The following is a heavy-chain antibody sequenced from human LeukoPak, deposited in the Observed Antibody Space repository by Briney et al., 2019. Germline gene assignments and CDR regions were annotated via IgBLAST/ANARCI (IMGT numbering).Heavy chain of an antibody. V-gene: IGHV3-7*01. CDR1: GFTFSSSW. J-gene: IGHJ4*02. CDR2: IKEDGSEK. CDR3: ATDVGAD. Sequence: GGSLRLSCAASGFTFSSSWMTWVRQTPGKGLEWVANIKEDGSEKYYVDSVKGRFTISRDNAKNSLYLQMNSPRAEDTALYYCATDVGADWGQGTLVTVSS.